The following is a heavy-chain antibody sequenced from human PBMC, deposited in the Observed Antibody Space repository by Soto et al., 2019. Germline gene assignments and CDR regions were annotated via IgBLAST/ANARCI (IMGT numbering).Heavy chain of an antibody. CDR2: IKEDGSEK. V-gene: IGHV3-7*03. Sequence: EVQLVESGGDLVQSGGSLIVSCVASGFTFSTSWMTWVRQAPGKGLEWVANIKEDGSEKNYVDSVKGRFTISRDNAKNSLYLQMNSMRVYDTAVYYCAKVGDRGSGYRPFDYWGQGTLVAVSS. D-gene: IGHD5-12*01. J-gene: IGHJ4*02. CDR1: GFTFSTSW. CDR3: AKVGDRGSGYRPFDY.